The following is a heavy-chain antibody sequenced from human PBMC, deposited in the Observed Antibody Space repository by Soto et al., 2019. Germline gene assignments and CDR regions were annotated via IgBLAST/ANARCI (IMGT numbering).Heavy chain of an antibody. Sequence: GGSLRLSCAASGFTVSSNYMSWVRQAPGKGLEWVSVIYSGGSTYYADSVKGRFTISRDNSKNTLYLQMNSLRAEDTAVYYCARESIAVAGSRAFDIWGQGTMVTVSS. CDR2: IYSGGST. D-gene: IGHD6-19*01. J-gene: IGHJ3*02. CDR1: GFTVSSNY. CDR3: ARESIAVAGSRAFDI. V-gene: IGHV3-66*01.